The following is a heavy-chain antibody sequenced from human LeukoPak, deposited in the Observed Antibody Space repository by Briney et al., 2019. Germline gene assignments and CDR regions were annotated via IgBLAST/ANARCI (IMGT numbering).Heavy chain of an antibody. J-gene: IGHJ6*04. CDR3: ARGRYDILTGYVYYHYGMDV. D-gene: IGHD3-9*01. CDR1: GGSFSGYY. CDR2: INHSGST. V-gene: IGHV4-34*01. Sequence: SETLSLTCAVYGGSFSGYYWSWIRQPPGKGLEWIGEINHSGSTNYNPSLKSRVTISVDTSKNQFSLKLSSVTAADTAVYYCARGRYDILTGYVYYHYGMDVWGKGTTVTVSS.